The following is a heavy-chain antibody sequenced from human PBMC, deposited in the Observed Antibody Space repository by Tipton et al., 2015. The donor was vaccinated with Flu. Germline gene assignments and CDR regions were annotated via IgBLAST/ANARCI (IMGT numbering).Heavy chain of an antibody. CDR3: ARRDFSNYVSEPTNWCDF. J-gene: IGHJ5*01. V-gene: IGHV4-38-2*01. D-gene: IGHD4-11*01. CDR2: ICPGSP. CDR1: GGSVSSPYC. Sequence: TLSLTCAVSGGSVSSPYCWGWVRQPPGEGLQWIGNICPGSPYYNSSLRSRVTISLATSKAHFSLRLTSVTAADTAVYYFARRDFSNYVSEPTNWCDFWGRAILVTVSS.